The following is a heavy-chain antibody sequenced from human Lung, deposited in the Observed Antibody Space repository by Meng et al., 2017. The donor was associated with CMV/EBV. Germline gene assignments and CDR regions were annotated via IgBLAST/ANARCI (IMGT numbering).Heavy chain of an antibody. CDR1: YY. D-gene: IGHD3-16*02. Sequence: YYWSWTRQPRGKGMEWIGEINQSGRTKYNPSLKKRVTISVDTSKNQFSRKLSAVTAADTAVYYCARVMVNYDYVWGSYRYTHYFDYWGQGTLVTVSS. CDR2: INQSGRT. V-gene: IGHV4-34*01. CDR3: ARVMVNYDYVWGSYRYTHYFDY. J-gene: IGHJ4*02.